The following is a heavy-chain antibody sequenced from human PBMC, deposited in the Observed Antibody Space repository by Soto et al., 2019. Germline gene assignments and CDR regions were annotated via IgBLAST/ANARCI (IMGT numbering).Heavy chain of an antibody. D-gene: IGHD3-22*01. CDR3: ARGRDYYDSSGSLGWFDP. J-gene: IGHJ5*02. CDR2: IYYSGST. V-gene: IGHV4-31*03. CDR1: GGSISSGGYY. Sequence: SETLSLTCTVSGGSISSGGYYWSWIRQHPGKGLEWIGYIYYSGSTYYNPSLKSRVTISVDTSKNQFSLKLSSVTAADMAVYYCARGRDYYDSSGSLGWFDPWGQGTLVTVS.